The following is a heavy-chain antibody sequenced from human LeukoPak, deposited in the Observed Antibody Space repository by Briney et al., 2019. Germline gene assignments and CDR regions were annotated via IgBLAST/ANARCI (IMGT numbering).Heavy chain of an antibody. CDR2: INPSGGST. Sequence: ASVEVSCKASGYTFTSYYMHWVRQAPGQGLEWMGIINPSGGSTSYAQKFQGRVTMTRDTSTSTVYMELSSLRSEDTAVYYCARDGIGGSSSAWFDPWGQGTLVTVSS. CDR1: GYTFTSYY. J-gene: IGHJ5*02. D-gene: IGHD6-6*01. V-gene: IGHV1-46*01. CDR3: ARDGIGGSSSAWFDP.